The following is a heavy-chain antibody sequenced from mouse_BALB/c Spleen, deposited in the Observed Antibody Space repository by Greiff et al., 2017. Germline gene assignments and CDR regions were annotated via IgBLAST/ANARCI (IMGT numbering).Heavy chain of an antibody. J-gene: IGHJ2*01. CDR2: ISDGGSYT. CDR3: ARDEDYALDY. D-gene: IGHD1-1*01. Sequence: EVKLVESGGGLVKPGGSLKLSCAASGFTFSDYYMYWVRQTPEKRLEWVATISDGGSYTYYPDSVKGRFTISRDNAKNNLYLKMSSLKSEDTAMYYCARDEDYALDYWGQGTTLTVSS. V-gene: IGHV5-4*02. CDR1: GFTFSDYY.